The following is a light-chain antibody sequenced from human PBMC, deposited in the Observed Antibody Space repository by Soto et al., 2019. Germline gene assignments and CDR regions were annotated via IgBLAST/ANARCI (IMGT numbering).Light chain of an antibody. CDR3: SSFAGSNNFPYV. CDR2: EIN. V-gene: IGLV2-8*01. CDR1: SSDVGAYGY. Sequence: QSALTQPPSASGSPGQSVTISCTGTSSDVGAYGYVSWYQQHPGKAPKLMIYEINKRPSGVPDRFSGSKSGNTASLTVSGLQAEDEADYYCSSFAGSNNFPYVFGTGTKLTVL. J-gene: IGLJ1*01.